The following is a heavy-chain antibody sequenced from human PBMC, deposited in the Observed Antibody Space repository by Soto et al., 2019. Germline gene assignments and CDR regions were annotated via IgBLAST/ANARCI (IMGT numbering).Heavy chain of an antibody. CDR2: IDYSGST. Sequence: SETLSLTCSVPGFSIRPCSYYWGWIRQPPGKGLEWIGIIDYSGSTDYNPSLRSRVTISVDTSKNQFSLKLRSVTATDTAVYYCARRTGSSSYYFASWGQGTLVTVS. CDR3: ARRTGSSSYYFAS. CDR1: GFSIRPCSYY. V-gene: IGHV4-39*01. J-gene: IGHJ4*02. D-gene: IGHD6-6*01.